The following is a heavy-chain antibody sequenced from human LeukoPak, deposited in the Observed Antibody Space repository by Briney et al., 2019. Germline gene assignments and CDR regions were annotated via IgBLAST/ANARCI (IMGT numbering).Heavy chain of an antibody. CDR1: GFTFSNYW. D-gene: IGHD1-26*01. CDR3: ARLSGSYNEGR. Sequence: PGGSLRLSCAASGFTFSNYWMSWVRQAPGKGLGWVSHINNEGGRTNYADSVKGRFTVARDNAKNTLYMQMDSLRADDTAVYYCARLSGSYNEGRWGQGTLVTVSS. J-gene: IGHJ4*02. CDR2: INNEGGRT. V-gene: IGHV3-74*01.